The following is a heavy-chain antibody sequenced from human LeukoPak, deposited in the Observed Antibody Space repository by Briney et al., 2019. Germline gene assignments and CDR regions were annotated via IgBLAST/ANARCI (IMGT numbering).Heavy chain of an antibody. D-gene: IGHD1-26*01. CDR2: IYHSGST. J-gene: IGHJ4*02. V-gene: IGHV4-38-2*01. CDR1: VYSISSGYY. Sequence: SETLSLTCAVSVYSISSGYYWGWIRQPPGKGLEWIGSIYHSGSTYYNPSLKSRVTISVDTSKNQFSLKLSSVTAADTAVYYCARHRAGWDSPDPFFDYWGQGTLVTVSS. CDR3: ARHRAGWDSPDPFFDY.